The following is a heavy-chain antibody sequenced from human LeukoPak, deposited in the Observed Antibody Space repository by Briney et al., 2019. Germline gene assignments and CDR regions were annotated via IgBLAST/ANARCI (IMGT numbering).Heavy chain of an antibody. V-gene: IGHV3-48*01. CDR2: ISSRSSTI. D-gene: IGHD3/OR15-3a*01. CDR3: ARLSDWGAFDI. CDR1: GFTFRSYS. Sequence: PGGSLRLSCAASGFTFRSYSMNWVRQAPGKGLEWVSYISSRSSTIYYADSVKGRFTISRDNAKNSLYLQMNSLRAEDTAVYYCARLSDWGAFDIWGQGTMVTVS. J-gene: IGHJ3*02.